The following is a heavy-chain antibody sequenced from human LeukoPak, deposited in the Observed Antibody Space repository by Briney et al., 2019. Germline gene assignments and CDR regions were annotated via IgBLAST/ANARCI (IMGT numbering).Heavy chain of an antibody. V-gene: IGHV3-73*01. J-gene: IGHJ4*02. CDR1: GFTFSGSA. Sequence: QSWGSLRLSCAASGFTFSGSAMHWVRQASGKGLEWVGRIRSKANSYATAYAASVKGRFTISRDDSKNTAYLQMNSLKTEDTAVYYCTTSSVRSRTVTTLPDYWGQGTLVTVSS. D-gene: IGHD4-17*01. CDR3: TTSSVRSRTVTTLPDY. CDR2: IRSKANSYAT.